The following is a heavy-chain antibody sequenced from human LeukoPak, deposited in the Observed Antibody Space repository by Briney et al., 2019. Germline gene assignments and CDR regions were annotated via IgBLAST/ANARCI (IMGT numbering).Heavy chain of an antibody. D-gene: IGHD4-11*01. CDR2: IYYSGST. Sequence: SETLSLTCTVSGGSISSSSYYWGWIRQPPGKGLEWIGSIYYSGSTYYNPSLKSRVTMSVDTSKNRFSLNVTSLTAADTAIYYCARAPYNSKYYITDWGRGTLVTVSS. CDR1: GGSISSSSYY. V-gene: IGHV4-39*07. J-gene: IGHJ4*02. CDR3: ARAPYNSKYYITD.